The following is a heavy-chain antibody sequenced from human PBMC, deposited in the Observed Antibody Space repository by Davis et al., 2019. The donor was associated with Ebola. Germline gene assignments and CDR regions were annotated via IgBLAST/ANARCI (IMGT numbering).Heavy chain of an antibody. Sequence: ASVKVSCKASGYTFSSYAMNWVRQAPGQGLEWMGWISAYNGNTNYAQKLQGRVTMTTDTSTSTAYMELRSLRSDDTAVYYCASHCGGDCYTSGWGQGTLVTVSS. D-gene: IGHD2-21*02. V-gene: IGHV1-18*01. CDR1: GYTFSSYA. J-gene: IGHJ4*02. CDR2: ISAYNGNT. CDR3: ASHCGGDCYTSG.